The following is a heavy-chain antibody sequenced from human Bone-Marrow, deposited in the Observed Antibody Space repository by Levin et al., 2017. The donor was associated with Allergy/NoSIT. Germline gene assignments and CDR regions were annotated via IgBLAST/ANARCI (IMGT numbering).Heavy chain of an antibody. J-gene: IGHJ4*02. CDR1: GVSISNNTYF. CDR2: IYYSGST. CDR3: ASLQLGMGAGNY. D-gene: IGHD3-10*01. V-gene: IGHV4-39*01. Sequence: SETLSLTCTVSGVSISNNTYFWGWIRQPPGKGLEWIGSIYYSGSTYYNSSLKRRVTISVDTSKNQFSLKLRSVTAADTAVYYCASLQLGMGAGNYWGQGTLVTVSS.